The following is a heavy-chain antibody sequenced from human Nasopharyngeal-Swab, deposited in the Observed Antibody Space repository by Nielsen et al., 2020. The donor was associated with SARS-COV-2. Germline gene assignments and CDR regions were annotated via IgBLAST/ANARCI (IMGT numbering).Heavy chain of an antibody. Sequence: SETLSLTCTVSGGSISRGSYYWSWIRQPAGKGLEWIGRIYTSGSTNYNPSLKSRVTISVDTSKNQFSLKLSSVTAADTAVYYCARERDIVVVVAATPFGWFDPWGQGTLVTVSS. CDR3: ARERDIVVVVAATPFGWFDP. D-gene: IGHD2-15*01. J-gene: IGHJ5*02. V-gene: IGHV4-61*02. CDR1: GGSISRGSYY. CDR2: IYTSGST.